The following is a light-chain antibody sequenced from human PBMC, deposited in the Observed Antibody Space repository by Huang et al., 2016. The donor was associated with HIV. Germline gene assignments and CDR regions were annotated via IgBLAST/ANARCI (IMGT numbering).Light chain of an antibody. CDR1: QFVDTY. Sequence: ELVLTQSPDTLSLSPGDRATLSCRASQFVDTYLAWYQQKPGQAPRLLIYGASNRATGIPARFSGGGSGTDFTLTISSLEPEDFAVYYCQQRSNWPPITFGQGTRLDI. J-gene: IGKJ5*01. CDR2: GAS. V-gene: IGKV3-11*01. CDR3: QQRSNWPPIT.